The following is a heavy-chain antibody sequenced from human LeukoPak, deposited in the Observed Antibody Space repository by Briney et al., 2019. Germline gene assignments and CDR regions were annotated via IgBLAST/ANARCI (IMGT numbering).Heavy chain of an antibody. D-gene: IGHD2-2*01. CDR1: GFTFSSYS. J-gene: IGHJ5*02. CDR2: ISSSSSYI. CDR3: ARDPQYCSSTSCHRNNWFDP. V-gene: IGHV3-21*01. Sequence: PGGSLRLSCVASGFTFSSYSMNWVRQAPGKGLEWVSSISSSSSYIYYAESMKGRFTISRDNAKNSLYLQMNSLRAEDTAVYYCARDPQYCSSTSCHRNNWFDPWGQGTLVTVSS.